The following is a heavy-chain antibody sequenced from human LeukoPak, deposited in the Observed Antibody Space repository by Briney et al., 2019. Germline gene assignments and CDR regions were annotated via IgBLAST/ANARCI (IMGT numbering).Heavy chain of an antibody. J-gene: IGHJ6*03. Sequence: ASVKVSCKASGYTFTSYDINWVRQAPGQGLEWMGWMNPNSGNTGYAQKFQGRVTMTRNTSVPTAYMELSSLGSEDTAVYYCARGRGSYYYYYLDVWGKGTTVTVSS. CDR2: MNPNSGNT. CDR1: GYTFTSYD. V-gene: IGHV1-8*01. CDR3: ARGRGSYYYYYLDV. D-gene: IGHD3-16*01.